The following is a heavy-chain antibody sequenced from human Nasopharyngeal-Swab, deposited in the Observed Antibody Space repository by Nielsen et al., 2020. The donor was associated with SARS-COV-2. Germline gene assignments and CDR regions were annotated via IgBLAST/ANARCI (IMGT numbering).Heavy chain of an antibody. Sequence: VRQPPGKGLEWVAVIWYDGSNKYYADSVKGRFTISRDNSKNTLYLQMNSLRAEDTAVYYCARDPNYYDSSGYLDYWGQGTLVTVSS. V-gene: IGHV3-33*01. J-gene: IGHJ4*02. CDR2: IWYDGSNK. CDR3: ARDPNYYDSSGYLDY. D-gene: IGHD3-22*01.